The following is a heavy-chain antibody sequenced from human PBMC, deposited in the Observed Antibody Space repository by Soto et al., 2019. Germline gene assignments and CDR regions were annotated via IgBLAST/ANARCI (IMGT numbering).Heavy chain of an antibody. V-gene: IGHV3-33*01. CDR2: IWLDGRNR. CDR1: RFAFSRYG. Sequence: GGSLRLSCEASRFAFSRYGMHWVRQAPGKGLEWVAVIWLDGRNRYYADSVRGRFTVSRDDSKNTLYLQMNSLTDDDTAVYYCGRVSDWTTVTRGGVDVWGQGTTVTVSS. CDR3: GRVSDWTTVTRGGVDV. D-gene: IGHD4-17*01. J-gene: IGHJ6*02.